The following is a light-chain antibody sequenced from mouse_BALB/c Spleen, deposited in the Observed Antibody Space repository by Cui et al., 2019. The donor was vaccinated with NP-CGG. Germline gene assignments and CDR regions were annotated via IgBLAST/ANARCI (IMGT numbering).Light chain of an antibody. CDR2: GTN. CDR3: ALWYSNHWV. Sequence: AVVTQASVLTTSPGETVTLTCRSSTGAVTTSNYANWVQEKPDHLFTGLIGGTNNRAPGVPARFSGSLIEDKAALTITGAQTEDEAIYFCALWYSNHWVFGGGTKLTVL. CDR1: TGAVTTSNY. J-gene: IGLJ1*01. V-gene: IGLV1*01.